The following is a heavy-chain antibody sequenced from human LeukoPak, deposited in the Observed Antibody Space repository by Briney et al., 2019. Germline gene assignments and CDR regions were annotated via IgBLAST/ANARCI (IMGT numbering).Heavy chain of an antibody. D-gene: IGHD6-13*01. CDR2: ISGNSSTI. CDR3: AGPHSSSWYYA. CDR1: GFTFSSYC. V-gene: IGHV3-48*04. Sequence: PGGSLRFSCAASGFTFSSYCMTWVRQAPGKGLEWVSYISGNSSTIYYADSVKGRFTISRDNAKNSLYLQMNSLRAVDTAVYYCAGPHSSSWYYAWGQGTLVTVSS. J-gene: IGHJ5*02.